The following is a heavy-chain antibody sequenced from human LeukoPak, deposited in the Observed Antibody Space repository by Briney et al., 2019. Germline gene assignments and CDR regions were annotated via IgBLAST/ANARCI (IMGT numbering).Heavy chain of an antibody. D-gene: IGHD3-10*01. Sequence: PSETLSLTCTVSGGSISSSSYYWGWIRQPPGKGLEWIGSIYYSGSTYYNPSLKSRVTISVDTSKNQFSLKLSSVTAADTAVYYCAREGRGSGSYYRGTHWFDPWGQGTLVTVSS. CDR1: GGSISSSSYY. J-gene: IGHJ5*02. V-gene: IGHV4-39*07. CDR3: AREGRGSGSYYRGTHWFDP. CDR2: IYYSGST.